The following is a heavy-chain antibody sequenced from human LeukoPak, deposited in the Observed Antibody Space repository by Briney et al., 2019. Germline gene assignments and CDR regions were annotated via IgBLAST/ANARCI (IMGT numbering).Heavy chain of an antibody. D-gene: IGHD3-3*01. V-gene: IGHV3-21*01. Sequence: GGSLRLSCAASGFTFSSYSMNWVRQAPGKGLEWVSSISSSSSYINYADSVRGRFTISRDNAKNSLFLQMDSLRGEDTAVYYCARTDRTGALGRFRMRSDAFDIWGQGTMVTVSS. CDR3: ARTDRTGALGRFRMRSDAFDI. CDR1: GFTFSSYS. J-gene: IGHJ3*02. CDR2: ISSSSSYI.